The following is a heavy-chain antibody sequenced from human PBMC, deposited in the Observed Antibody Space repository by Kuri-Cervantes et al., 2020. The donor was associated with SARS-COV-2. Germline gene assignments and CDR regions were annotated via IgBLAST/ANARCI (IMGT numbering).Heavy chain of an antibody. D-gene: IGHD6-6*01. Sequence: GESLKISCAASGFTFSSYGMHWVRQAPGKGLEWVANISYDGSNKYYADSVKGRFTISRDNSKNTLYLQMNSLRAEDTAVYYCAKAHIAARPDVGTKYYYYGMDVWGQGTTVTISS. CDR2: ISYDGSNK. CDR1: GFTFSSYG. J-gene: IGHJ6*02. V-gene: IGHV3-30*18. CDR3: AKAHIAARPDVGTKYYYYGMDV.